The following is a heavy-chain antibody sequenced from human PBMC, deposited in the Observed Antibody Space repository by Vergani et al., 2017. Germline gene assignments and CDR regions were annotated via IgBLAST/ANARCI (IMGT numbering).Heavy chain of an antibody. CDR2: INPSGGST. Sequence: QVPLVPSGAEVKKPGASVKVSCTASGYTFTSYYMHLVRQAPGQGLECIGIINPSGGSTSYAQKFQGRVTMTRDTSTSTVYMELSSLRSEDTAVYYCATLSIAAAGGDYWGQGTLVTVSS. CDR1: GYTFTSYY. CDR3: ATLSIAAAGGDY. D-gene: IGHD6-13*01. V-gene: IGHV1-46*01. J-gene: IGHJ4*02.